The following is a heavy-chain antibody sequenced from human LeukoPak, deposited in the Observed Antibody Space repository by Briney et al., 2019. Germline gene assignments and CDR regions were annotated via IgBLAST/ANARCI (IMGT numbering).Heavy chain of an antibody. D-gene: IGHD3-10*01. CDR3: ARGARLIWFGELLSTPYYYYMDV. CDR2: ISAYNGNT. CDR1: GYTFTSYG. J-gene: IGHJ6*03. Sequence: GASVKVSCKASGYTFTSYGISWVRQAPGQGLEWMGWISAYNGNTNYAQKLQGRVTITTDTSTRTAYMELRSLRSYDTAVYYCARGARLIWFGELLSTPYYYYMDVWGKGTTVTVSS. V-gene: IGHV1-18*01.